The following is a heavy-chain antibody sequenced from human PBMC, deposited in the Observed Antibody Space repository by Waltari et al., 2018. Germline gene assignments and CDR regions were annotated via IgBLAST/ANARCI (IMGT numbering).Heavy chain of an antibody. CDR1: GGTFSSYA. V-gene: IGHV1-69*14. D-gene: IGHD6-19*01. J-gene: IGHJ4*02. Sequence: QVQLVQSGAEVKKPGSSVKVSCKASGGTFSSYAISWVRQAPGQGLEWMGGIIPIFGTAIYEQKFQGRVTMTEDTSTDTAYMELSRLRSDDTAVYYCAIPEVAGGDYWGQGTLVTVSS. CDR3: AIPEVAGGDY. CDR2: IIPIFGTA.